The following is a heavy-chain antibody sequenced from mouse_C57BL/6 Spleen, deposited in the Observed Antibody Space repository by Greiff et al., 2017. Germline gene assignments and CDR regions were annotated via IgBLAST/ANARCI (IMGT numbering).Heavy chain of an antibody. CDR2: ISSGGSYT. CDR1: GFTFSSYG. V-gene: IGHV5-6*02. CDR3: ARGGYIGV. J-gene: IGHJ1*03. Sequence: EVNLVESGGDLVKPGGSLKLSCAASGFTFSSYGMSWVRQTPDKRLEWVATISSGGSYTYYPDSVKGRFTISRNNAKNTLYLHMSNLKSEDTGMYYGARGGYIGVWGTGTTVTVSS.